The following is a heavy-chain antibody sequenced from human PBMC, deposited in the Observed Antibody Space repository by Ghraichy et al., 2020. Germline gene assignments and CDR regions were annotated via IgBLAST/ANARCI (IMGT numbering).Heavy chain of an antibody. CDR2: ISSTGSGT. D-gene: IGHD3-16*01. V-gene: IGHV3-23*01. J-gene: IGHJ4*02. Sequence: GESLNISCTASGYTFSNYAMNWVRQAPGKGLEWVAGISSTGSGTYYADSVEGRFTISRDNSKNTLLLQMSSLRAEDTAIYYCARDESEFMLTLVDYWGQGTLVTVFS. CDR3: ARDESEFMLTLVDY. CDR1: GYTFSNYA.